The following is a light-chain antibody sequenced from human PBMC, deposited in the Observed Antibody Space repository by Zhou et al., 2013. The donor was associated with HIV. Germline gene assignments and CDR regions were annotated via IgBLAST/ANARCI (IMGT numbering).Light chain of an antibody. V-gene: IGKV1-9*01. CDR2: AAS. CDR1: QDISSY. J-gene: IGKJ5*01. Sequence: DIQLTQSPSFVSLSIGDRVTITCRASQDISSYLAWYQQKPGIAPKLLIYAASTLQSGVPSRFSGSGSGTEFTLTISSLQPEDFATYYCQQLNTYPSITFGQGTRLEIK. CDR3: QQLNTYPSIT.